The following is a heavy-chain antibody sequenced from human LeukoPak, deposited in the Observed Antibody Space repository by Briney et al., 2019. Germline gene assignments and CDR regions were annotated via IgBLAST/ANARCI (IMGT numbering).Heavy chain of an antibody. CDR1: GYSFTSYW. CDR3: ARLRAIFGVVKFQGNYYYMDV. Sequence: PGESLKISCKGSGYSFTSYWIGWVRQMPGKGLEWMGIIYPGDSDTRYSPSFQGQVTISADKSISTAYLQWSSLKASDTAMYYCARLRAIFGVVKFQGNYYYMDVWGKGTTVTVSS. V-gene: IGHV5-51*01. J-gene: IGHJ6*03. CDR2: IYPGDSDT. D-gene: IGHD3-3*01.